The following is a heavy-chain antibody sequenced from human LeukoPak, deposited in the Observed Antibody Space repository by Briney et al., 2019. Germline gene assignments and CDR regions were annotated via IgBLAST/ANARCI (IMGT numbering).Heavy chain of an antibody. CDR2: FDPEDGET. CDR1: GYTFTSYY. Sequence: ASVKVSCKASGYTFTSYYMHWVRQAPGQGLEWMGGFDPEDGETIYAQKFQGRVTMTEDTSTSTAYMELRSLRSDDTAVYYCASAQGIDYWGQGTLVTVSS. V-gene: IGHV1-24*01. D-gene: IGHD3-3*01. J-gene: IGHJ4*02. CDR3: ASAQGIDY.